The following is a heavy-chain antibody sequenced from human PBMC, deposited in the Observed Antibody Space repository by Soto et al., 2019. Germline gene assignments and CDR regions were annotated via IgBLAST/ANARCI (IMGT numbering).Heavy chain of an antibody. CDR3: ARTWAQDYGSGSSTDSYYYYGMDV. V-gene: IGHV5-10-1*01. CDR2: IDPSDSYT. D-gene: IGHD3-10*01. Sequence: GESLKISCNAFEYRFASYWISWVRQMPGKGLEWMGRIDPSDSYTSYSPAFQGHVTISVDNSISTAYLQWSSLKASDTAVYYCARTWAQDYGSGSSTDSYYYYGMDVWGQGTKVTVYS. CDR1: EYRFASYW. J-gene: IGHJ6*02.